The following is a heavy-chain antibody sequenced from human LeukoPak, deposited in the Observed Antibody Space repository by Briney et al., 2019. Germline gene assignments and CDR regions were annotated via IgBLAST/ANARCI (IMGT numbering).Heavy chain of an antibody. CDR1: GFTFNSYA. V-gene: IGHV3-23*01. Sequence: GGSLRLSCAASGFTFNSYAMRWVRQAPGKGLXXVSAISGSGVTTYYADSVKGRFTISRDNSENTLYLQMNSLRAEDTAVYYCAKCASLGSFDYWGQGTLVTVSS. CDR2: ISGSGVTT. J-gene: IGHJ4*02. CDR3: AKCASLGSFDY. D-gene: IGHD2-15*01.